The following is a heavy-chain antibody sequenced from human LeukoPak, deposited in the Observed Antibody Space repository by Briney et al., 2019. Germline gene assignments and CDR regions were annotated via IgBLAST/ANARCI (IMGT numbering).Heavy chain of an antibody. V-gene: IGHV4-39*01. D-gene: IGHD2-2*01. CDR3: ARNITSVIPAGYFDY. J-gene: IGHJ4*02. Sequence: PSETLSLTCSVSGGSIGSGRYYWAWIRRPPGKGLEWIGSIYNTWSTSYNPSLKSRVTMSVDTSKNQFSLRLSSVTAADTAVYYCARNITSVIPAGYFDYWGQGTLVTVSS. CDR2: IYNTWST. CDR1: GGSIGSGRYY.